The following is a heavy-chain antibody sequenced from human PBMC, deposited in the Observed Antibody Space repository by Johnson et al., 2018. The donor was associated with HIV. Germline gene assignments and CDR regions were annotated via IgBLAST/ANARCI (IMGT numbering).Heavy chain of an antibody. V-gene: IGHV3-30*02. CDR3: AKDRVCGDCLDAFDI. CDR1: GFTFSTYA. J-gene: IGHJ3*02. D-gene: IGHD2-21*02. Sequence: QVQLVESGGGVVRPGESLRLSCAASGFTFSTYAMHWVRQAPGKGLEWVSFIRFDGSNKYYTDSVKGRFTISRDNSKNTLYLQMNSLRAEDTAVYYCAKDRVCGDCLDAFDIWGQGTMVTVSS. CDR2: IRFDGSNK.